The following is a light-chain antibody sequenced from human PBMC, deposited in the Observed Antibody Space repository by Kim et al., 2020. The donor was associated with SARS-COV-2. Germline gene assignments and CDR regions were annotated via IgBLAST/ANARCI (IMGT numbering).Light chain of an antibody. CDR3: HEYNNWPALS. CDR1: HSVAGK. CDR2: GAS. J-gene: IGKJ4*01. Sequence: DIVMTQSPATLSVSPGERATLSCRASHSVAGKLAWYQQKPGQAPRLLSYGASVRATGIPARFSGSGSGTEFTLTISSLQSEDFAVYYCHEYNNWPALSFGGGTKLEI. V-gene: IGKV3D-15*01.